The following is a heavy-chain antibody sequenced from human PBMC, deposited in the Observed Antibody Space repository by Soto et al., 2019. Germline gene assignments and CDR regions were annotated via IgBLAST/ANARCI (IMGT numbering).Heavy chain of an antibody. V-gene: IGHV3-7*01. CDR1: GFTFSSYW. Sequence: GGSLRLSCAASGFTFSSYWMSWVRQAPGKGLEWVANIKQDGSEKYYVDSVKGRFTISRDNAKNSLYLQMNSLRAEDAAVYYCARDGLGDAFDIWGQGTMVTVSS. CDR3: ARDGLGDAFDI. CDR2: IKQDGSEK. J-gene: IGHJ3*02. D-gene: IGHD7-27*01.